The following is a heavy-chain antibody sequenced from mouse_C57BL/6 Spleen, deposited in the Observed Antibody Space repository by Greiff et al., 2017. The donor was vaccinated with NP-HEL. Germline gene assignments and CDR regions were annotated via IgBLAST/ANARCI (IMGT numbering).Heavy chain of an antibody. CDR3: ARSLYSNYDYYAMDY. CDR2: ISSGSSTI. CDR1: GFTFSDYG. V-gene: IGHV5-17*01. J-gene: IGHJ4*01. D-gene: IGHD2-5*01. Sequence: DVQLVESGGGLVKPGGSLKLSCAASGFTFSDYGMHWVRQAPEKGLEWVAYISSGSSTIYYADTVKGRFTISRDNAKNTLFLQMTSLRSEDTAMYYCARSLYSNYDYYAMDYWGQGTSVTVSS.